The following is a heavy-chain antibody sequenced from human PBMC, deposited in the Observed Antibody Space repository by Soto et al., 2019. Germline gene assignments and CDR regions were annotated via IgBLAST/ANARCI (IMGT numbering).Heavy chain of an antibody. J-gene: IGHJ4*02. CDR1: GGSISSSSYY. V-gene: IGHV4-39*01. Sequence: SETLSLTCTVSGGSISSSSYYWGWIRQPPGKGLEWIGSIYYSGSTYYNPSLKSRVTISVDTSKNQFSLKLSSVTAADTAVYYCARLWGTTVVTYWGQGTLVTVSS. CDR3: ARLWGTTVVTY. CDR2: IYYSGST. D-gene: IGHD4-17*01.